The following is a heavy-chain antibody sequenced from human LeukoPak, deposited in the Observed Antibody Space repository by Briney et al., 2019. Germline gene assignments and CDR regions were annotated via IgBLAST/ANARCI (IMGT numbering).Heavy chain of an antibody. CDR3: ARVHSGSYQYYYYYYMDV. CDR1: GFTFSRYG. CDR2: IAYDGRNK. Sequence: GGSLRLSCVASGFTFSRYGMHWVRQAPGKGLEWVAVIAYDGRNKDYADSVKGRFTISRDNSKKTLYLQMNSLRAEDTAVYYCARVHSGSYQYYYYYYMDVWGKGTTVTVSS. D-gene: IGHD1-26*01. V-gene: IGHV3-30*03. J-gene: IGHJ6*03.